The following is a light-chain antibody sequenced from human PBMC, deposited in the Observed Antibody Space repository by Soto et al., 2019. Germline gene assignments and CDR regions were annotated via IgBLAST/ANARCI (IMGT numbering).Light chain of an antibody. CDR3: TSYTSSTPFYV. CDR1: SSDVGSHDL. J-gene: IGLJ1*01. V-gene: IGLV2-14*02. Sequence: QSVLTQPASVSGSPGQSIAISCTGTSSDVGSHDLVSWYQQQSGKVPKLIIYDVSSRPSGVSHRFSGSKSGDTASLTISGLQAEDEADYYCTSYTSSTPFYVFGTGTKVTVL. CDR2: DVS.